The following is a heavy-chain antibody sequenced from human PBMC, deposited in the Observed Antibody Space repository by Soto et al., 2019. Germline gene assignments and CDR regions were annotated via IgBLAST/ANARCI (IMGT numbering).Heavy chain of an antibody. Sequence: SETLSLTCTVSGDSVSNFYWSWSRQPPGKGLEWIGSIYHSGSTYYNPSLKSRVTISVDTSKNQFSLKLSSVTAADTAVYYCARDRHTGTKNYFDYWGQGILVTVS. V-gene: IGHV4-38-2*02. D-gene: IGHD1-7*01. CDR3: ARDRHTGTKNYFDY. CDR1: GDSVSNFY. J-gene: IGHJ4*02. CDR2: IYHSGST.